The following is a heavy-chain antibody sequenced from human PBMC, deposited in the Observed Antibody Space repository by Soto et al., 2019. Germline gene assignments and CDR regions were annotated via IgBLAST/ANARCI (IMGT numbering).Heavy chain of an antibody. V-gene: IGHV4-31*03. D-gene: IGHD2-8*01. J-gene: IGHJ4*02. CDR2: IYYTVHT. Sequence: TLSLTCSVSGGYISSGGNYWSWIRQHPGKGLEWIGFIYYTVHTKYNAALKSRASISGDMSENQFSLTLTSVTAADTAVYYCAREYINESFFEYWGPGILVSVSS. CDR1: GGYISSGGNY. CDR3: AREYINESFFEY.